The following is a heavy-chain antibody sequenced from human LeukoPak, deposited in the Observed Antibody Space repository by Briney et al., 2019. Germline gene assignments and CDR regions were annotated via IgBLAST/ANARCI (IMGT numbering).Heavy chain of an antibody. V-gene: IGHV4-59*08. D-gene: IGHD3-22*01. CDR2: IYYSGST. CDR1: GGSISSYY. Sequence: SETLSLTCTVSGGSISSYYWSWIRQPPGKGLEWIGYIYYSGSTNYNPSLKSRVTISVDTSKNQFSLKLSSVTAADTAVYYCASHPYYYDSSGYYGLDIWGQGTMVTVSS. CDR3: ASHPYYYDSSGYYGLDI. J-gene: IGHJ3*02.